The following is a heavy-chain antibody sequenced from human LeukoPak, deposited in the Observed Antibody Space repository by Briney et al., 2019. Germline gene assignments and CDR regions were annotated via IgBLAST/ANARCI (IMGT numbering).Heavy chain of an antibody. Sequence: GGSLRLSCATSGLTFSSYWMHWVRQAPGKGLEWVANIKKDGSEKHYVDSVKGRFTISRDNSKNTLHLQMNSLRAEDTAVYYCAREYCSRTSCPLFDYWGQGTLVTVSS. CDR1: GLTFSSYW. D-gene: IGHD2-2*01. V-gene: IGHV3-7*01. J-gene: IGHJ4*02. CDR3: AREYCSRTSCPLFDY. CDR2: IKKDGSEK.